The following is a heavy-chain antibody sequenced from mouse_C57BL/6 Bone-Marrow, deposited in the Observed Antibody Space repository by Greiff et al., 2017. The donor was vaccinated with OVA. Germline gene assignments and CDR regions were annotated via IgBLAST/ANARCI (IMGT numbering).Heavy chain of an antibody. CDR2: IDPSDSYT. D-gene: IGHD2-1*01. Sequence: QVQLKQPGAELVMPGASVKLSCKASGYTFTSYWMHWVKQRPGQGLEWIGEIDPSDSYTNYNQKFKGKSTLTVDKSSSTAYMQLSSLTSEDSAVYYCARENYYYWGQGTTLTVSS. V-gene: IGHV1-69*01. CDR3: ARENYYY. CDR1: GYTFTSYW. J-gene: IGHJ2*01.